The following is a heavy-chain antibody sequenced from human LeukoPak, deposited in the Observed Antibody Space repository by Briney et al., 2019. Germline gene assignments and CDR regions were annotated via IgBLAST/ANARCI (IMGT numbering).Heavy chain of an antibody. D-gene: IGHD1-1*01. J-gene: IGHJ4*02. Sequence: ASVKVSCKASGYTFTGYYMHWVRQAPGQGLEWMGWINPNSGGTNYAQKFQGRVTMTRDTSISTAYMELSRLRSDDTAVYYCARDWLAGTFPSDYWGQGTLVTVSS. V-gene: IGHV1-2*02. CDR1: GYTFTGYY. CDR2: INPNSGGT. CDR3: ARDWLAGTFPSDY.